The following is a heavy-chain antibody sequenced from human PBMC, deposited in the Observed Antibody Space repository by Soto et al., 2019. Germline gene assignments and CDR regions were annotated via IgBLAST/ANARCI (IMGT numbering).Heavy chain of an antibody. CDR2: ITYNGNT. Sequence: QIHLVQSGAEVKKPGDAVRVSCKASGYTFTNYGYSWVRQAPGQGLEWMGWITYNGNTNYAQKVQGRVTMTTDTSTNTAYMELRSLKSDDTAVYFCARIVPSDSYPYNHPTWPWGQGTLVTVSS. CDR1: GYTFTNYG. V-gene: IGHV1-18*04. J-gene: IGHJ5*02. D-gene: IGHD2-2*01. CDR3: ARIVPSDSYPYNHPTWP.